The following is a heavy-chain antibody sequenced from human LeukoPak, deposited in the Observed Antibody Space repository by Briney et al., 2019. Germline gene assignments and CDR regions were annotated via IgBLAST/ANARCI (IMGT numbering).Heavy chain of an antibody. CDR3: ARGITGMMLDY. CDR1: GFTFSCYW. J-gene: IGHJ4*02. D-gene: IGHD1-20*01. Sequence: GGSLRISCAASGFTFSCYWMIWVRQAPGKGLQWVANIKQDGSEKYYVDSVKGRFTISRDNAKNSLYLQMNSLRAEDTAVYYCARGITGMMLDYWGQGTLVTVSS. CDR2: IKQDGSEK. V-gene: IGHV3-7*01.